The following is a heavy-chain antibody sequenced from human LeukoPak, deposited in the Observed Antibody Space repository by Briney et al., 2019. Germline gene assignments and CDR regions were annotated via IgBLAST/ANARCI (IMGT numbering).Heavy chain of an antibody. CDR3: ASHLGIAAAGSGHDAFDI. CDR2: IYYSGST. D-gene: IGHD6-13*01. J-gene: IGHJ3*02. Sequence: SETLSLTCTVSGGSISSYYWSWIRQPPGKGLEWIGYIYYSGSTNYNPSLKSRVTISVDTSKNQFSLKLSSVTAADTAVYYCASHLGIAAAGSGHDAFDIWGQGTMVTVSS. CDR1: GGSISSYY. V-gene: IGHV4-59*08.